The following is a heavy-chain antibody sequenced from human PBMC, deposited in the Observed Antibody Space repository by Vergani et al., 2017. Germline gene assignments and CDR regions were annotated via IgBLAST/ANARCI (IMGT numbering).Heavy chain of an antibody. CDR1: GYSFTSYW. V-gene: IGHV5-51*01. CDR2: IYPGDSDT. CDR3: AGHTCSSPSDHDAFDI. J-gene: IGHJ3*02. Sequence: EVQLVQSGAEVQKPGESLPISCKGSGYSFTSYWIGWVRQMPGKGLEWMGIIYPGDSDTRYSPSFQGQVTISADKSISTAYLQWSSLKASDTAMYYGAGHTCSSPSDHDAFDIWGQGTMVTVSS. D-gene: IGHD6-13*01.